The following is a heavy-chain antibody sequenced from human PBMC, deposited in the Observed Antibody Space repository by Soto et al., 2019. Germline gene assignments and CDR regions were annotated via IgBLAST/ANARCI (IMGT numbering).Heavy chain of an antibody. D-gene: IGHD3-22*01. Sequence: GGSLRLSCAASGFTFSSYVMHWVRQAPGKGLEWVAHISYDGNNKYYADSVKGRFTISRDNFKNTLYLQMNSLRADDTAVYYCAKLLRDTMIVRDYSGQGTLVTVST. V-gene: IGHV3-30*18. CDR2: ISYDGNNK. CDR3: AKLLRDTMIVRDY. CDR1: GFTFSSYV. J-gene: IGHJ4*02.